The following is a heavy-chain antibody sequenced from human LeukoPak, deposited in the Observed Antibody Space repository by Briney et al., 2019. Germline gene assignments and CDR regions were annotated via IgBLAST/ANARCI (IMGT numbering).Heavy chain of an antibody. CDR3: ARDQCTSASCCSN. CDR2: IYSGGET. D-gene: IGHD2-2*01. J-gene: IGHJ1*01. CDR1: GITFSRNH. Sequence: GGSLRLSCAASGITFSRNHMSWVRQAPGKGLEWVSVIYSGGETYYAESVKGRFTISRDNSKNTLYLQMNSLRDEDTAVYYCARDQCTSASCCSNWGQGTLVTVSS. V-gene: IGHV3-66*02.